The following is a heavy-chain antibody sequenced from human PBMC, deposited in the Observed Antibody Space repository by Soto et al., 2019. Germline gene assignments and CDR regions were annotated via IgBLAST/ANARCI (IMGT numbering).Heavy chain of an antibody. J-gene: IGHJ5*02. D-gene: IGHD5-18*01. CDR3: TRHLGYSYGFSGFDP. CDR2: IRSKANSYAT. V-gene: IGHV3-73*02. CDR1: GFTFSGSA. Sequence: EVQLVESGGGLVQPGGSLKLSCAASGFTFSGSAMHWVRQASGKGLEWVGRIRSKANSYATAYAASVKGRFTISRDDSKNTAYLQMNSLKTEDTAVYYCTRHLGYSYGFSGFDPWGQGTLVTVSS.